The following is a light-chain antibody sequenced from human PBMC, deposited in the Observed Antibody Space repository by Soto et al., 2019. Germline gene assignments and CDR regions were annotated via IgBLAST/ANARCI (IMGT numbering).Light chain of an antibody. CDR3: QKYNSALIT. Sequence: DIQMTQSPSSLAASVGGRGTSTCRASQGFDNYLAWYQQKPGKVAKLLIYAASTLQSGVPSRLSGGRSGTDFTLTISSLQPEDVATYYCQKYNSALITVGQGTRLEIK. V-gene: IGKV1-27*01. CDR2: AAS. J-gene: IGKJ5*01. CDR1: QGFDNY.